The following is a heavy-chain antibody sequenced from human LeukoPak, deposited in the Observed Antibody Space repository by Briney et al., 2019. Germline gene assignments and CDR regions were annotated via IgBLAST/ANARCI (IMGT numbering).Heavy chain of an antibody. CDR3: ARGLSTVVTRGLYFQH. CDR2: IWYDGSNK. J-gene: IGHJ1*01. Sequence: GGSLRLSCAASGFTFSSYGMHWVRQAPGKGLEWVAVIWYDGSNKYYAGSVKGRFTISRDNSKNTLYLQMNSLRAEDTAVYYCARGLSTVVTRGLYFQHWGQGTLVTVSS. V-gene: IGHV3-33*01. D-gene: IGHD4-23*01. CDR1: GFTFSSYG.